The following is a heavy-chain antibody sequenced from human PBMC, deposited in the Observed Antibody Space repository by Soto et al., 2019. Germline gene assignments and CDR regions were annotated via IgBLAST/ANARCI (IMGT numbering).Heavy chain of an antibody. CDR2: IYYSGST. CDR3: ARLDCGGDCYFYYFDY. CDR1: GGSISSYY. D-gene: IGHD2-21*01. V-gene: IGHV4-59*08. J-gene: IGHJ4*02. Sequence: SETLSLTCTVSGGSISSYYWSWIRQPPGKGLEWIGYIYYSGSTNYNPSLKSRVTISVDTSKNQFSLKLSSVTAADTAVYYCARLDCGGDCYFYYFDYWGQGTLVTVSS.